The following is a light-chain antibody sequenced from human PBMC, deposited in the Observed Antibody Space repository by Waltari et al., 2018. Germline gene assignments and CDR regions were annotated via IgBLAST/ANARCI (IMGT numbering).Light chain of an antibody. CDR2: GAS. J-gene: IGKJ2*01. CDR1: QSVSSSH. CDR3: HQYGSSLPYT. Sequence: EIVLTQSPGTLSLSPGERATLSCRASQSVSSSHLAWYQQKPGQAPRLLISGASNRATGIPDRFSGSGSGTDFTLTINTLEPEDFAVCYCHQYGSSLPYTFGQGTKVEIK. V-gene: IGKV3-20*01.